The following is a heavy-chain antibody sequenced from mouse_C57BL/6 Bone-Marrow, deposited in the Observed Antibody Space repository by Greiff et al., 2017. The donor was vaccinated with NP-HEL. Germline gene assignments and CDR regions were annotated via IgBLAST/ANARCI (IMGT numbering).Heavy chain of an antibody. CDR3: ARKREGGERQLRLLYAMDY. Sequence: VMLVESGPGLVAPSQSLSIPCTVSGFSLTSYAISWVRQPPGKGLEWLGVIWTGGGTNYNSALKSRLSISKNNSKSQVLLKMNRMQTYDTARYYCARKREGGERQLRLLYAMDYWGQGTSVTVSS. CDR1: GFSLTSYA. D-gene: IGHD3-2*02. J-gene: IGHJ4*01. V-gene: IGHV2-9-1*01. CDR2: IWTGGGT.